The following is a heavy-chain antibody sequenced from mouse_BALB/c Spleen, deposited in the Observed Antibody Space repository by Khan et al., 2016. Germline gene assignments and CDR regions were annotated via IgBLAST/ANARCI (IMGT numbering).Heavy chain of an antibody. V-gene: IGHV2-6-7*01. D-gene: IGHD2-4*01. CDR2: IWGDGST. J-gene: IGHJ3*01. CDR3: ASYYDYDEGFAY. Sequence: VQLQESGPGLVAPSQSLSITCTVSGFSLTGFSVNWVRQPPGKGLEWLGMIWGDGSTDYNSALKSRLSISKDNSKSQAFLDMNCLQTDDTCRYYCASYYDYDEGFAYWGQGTLVTVSA. CDR1: GFSLTGFS.